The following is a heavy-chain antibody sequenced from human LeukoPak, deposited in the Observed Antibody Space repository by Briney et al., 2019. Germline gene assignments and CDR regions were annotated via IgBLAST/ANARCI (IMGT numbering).Heavy chain of an antibody. CDR1: GYTFTSYG. D-gene: IGHD1-26*01. Sequence: ASVKVSCKASGYTFTSYGISWVRQAPGQGLEWMGWISAYNGNTNYAQKLQGRVTMTTDTSTSTAYMELRSLRSDDTAVYYCARKVVGATTHVPCYYMDVWGKGTTVTVSS. J-gene: IGHJ6*03. CDR3: ARKVVGATTHVPCYYMDV. CDR2: ISAYNGNT. V-gene: IGHV1-18*01.